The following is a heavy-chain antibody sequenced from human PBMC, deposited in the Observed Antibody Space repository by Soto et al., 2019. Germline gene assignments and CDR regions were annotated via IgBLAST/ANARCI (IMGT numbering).Heavy chain of an antibody. CDR3: SRQMRGPIPSFGWLSPVAS. CDR2: IYNRGIT. V-gene: IGHV4-30-4*01. D-gene: IGHD3-9*01. CDR1: GGSISSGDYS. J-gene: IGHJ5*02. Sequence: PSETLSLTCTVSGGSISSGDYSWSWVRQSPGKGLEWIGTIYNRGITYYNPSLNSRLTMSIDTSKNQFSLRLNSVTAADAAVYFCSRQMRGPIPSFGWLSPVASWGQGTLVTVSS.